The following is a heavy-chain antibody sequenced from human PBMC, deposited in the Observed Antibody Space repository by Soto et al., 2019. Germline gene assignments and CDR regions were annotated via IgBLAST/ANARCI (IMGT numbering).Heavy chain of an antibody. CDR1: GGSIYSGDYY. Sequence: QVQLQESGPGLVKPSQTLSLTCTVSGGSIYSGDYYWSWIRQPPGKGLEWIGYIYYSGSTYHNPSLKSRINISVETSKNQFSLKLSSVTAADTAVYYCATVPTYYYDRSGYANAFDMWGQGTMVTVSS. CDR3: ATVPTYYYDRSGYANAFDM. J-gene: IGHJ3*02. V-gene: IGHV4-30-4*01. CDR2: IYYSGST. D-gene: IGHD3-22*01.